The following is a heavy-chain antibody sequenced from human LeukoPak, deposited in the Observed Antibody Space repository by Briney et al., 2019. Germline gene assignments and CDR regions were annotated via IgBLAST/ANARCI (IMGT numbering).Heavy chain of an antibody. CDR2: IYHSGST. J-gene: IGHJ4*02. CDR1: GYSISSGYY. D-gene: IGHD2-2*01. V-gene: IGHV4-38-2*02. Sequence: SETLSLTCAVSGYSISSGYYWGWIRQPPGKGLEWIGSIYHSGSTYYNPSLKSRVTISVDTSKNQFSLKLSSVTAADTAVYYCARDCGTSCYDYWGQGTLVTVSS. CDR3: ARDCGTSCYDY.